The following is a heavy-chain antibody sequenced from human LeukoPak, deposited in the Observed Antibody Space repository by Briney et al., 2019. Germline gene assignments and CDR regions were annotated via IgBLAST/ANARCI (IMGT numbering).Heavy chain of an antibody. CDR1: GFTFSNYS. V-gene: IGHV3-21*01. D-gene: IGHD4/OR15-4a*01. J-gene: IGHJ4*02. CDR2: ISSRSSYI. Sequence: GSLTLSCVASGFTFSNYSMNWVRQPAGKGLEWVSSISSRSSYIYSTDSVKGRFTISRDNAKNSLYLQMNSLRADDTAVYYCARDLVPDYWGQGTLVTVSS. CDR3: ARDLVPDY.